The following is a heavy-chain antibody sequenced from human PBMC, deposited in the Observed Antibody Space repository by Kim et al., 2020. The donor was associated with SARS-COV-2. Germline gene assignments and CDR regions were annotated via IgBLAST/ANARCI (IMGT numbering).Heavy chain of an antibody. J-gene: IGHJ4*01. CDR2: IYPGDSDT. CDR1: SYW. V-gene: IGHV5-51*01. Sequence: SYWIGWVRQMPGKGLEWMGIIYPGDSDTRYSPSFQGQVTISADKSISTAYLQWSSLKASDTAMYYCARLGLPDLGVWARGLLVAAHYYFDNW. CDR3: ARLGLPDLGVWARGLLVAAHYYFDN. D-gene: IGHD3-16*01.